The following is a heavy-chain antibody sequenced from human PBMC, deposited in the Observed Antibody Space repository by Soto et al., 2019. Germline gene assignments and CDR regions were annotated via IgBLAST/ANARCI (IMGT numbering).Heavy chain of an antibody. V-gene: IGHV1-8*01. D-gene: IGHD3-10*01. CDR2: MNPNSGNT. J-gene: IGHJ4*02. CDR3: ARVNAARGEDYFDY. CDR1: GYTFTSYD. Sequence: ASVKVSCKASGYTFTSYDINWVRQATGQGLEWMGWMNPNSGNTGYAQKFQGRVTMTRNTSISTAYMELSSLRSEDTAVYYCARVNAARGEDYFDYWGQGTLVTVSS.